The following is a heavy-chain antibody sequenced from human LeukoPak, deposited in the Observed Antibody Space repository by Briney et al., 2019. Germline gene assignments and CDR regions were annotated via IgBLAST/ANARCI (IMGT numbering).Heavy chain of an antibody. J-gene: IGHJ5*02. CDR1: GGSISSYY. V-gene: IGHV4-59*01. CDR2: IYYSGTT. CDR3: ARRGSFNWFDP. Sequence: PSETLSLTCTVSGGSISSYYWSWIRQPPGKGLEWIGYIYYSGTTNYNPSLKSRVTISVDTSKNQFSLKLSSVTAADTAVYYCARRGSFNWFDPWGQGTLVTVSS. D-gene: IGHD3-10*01.